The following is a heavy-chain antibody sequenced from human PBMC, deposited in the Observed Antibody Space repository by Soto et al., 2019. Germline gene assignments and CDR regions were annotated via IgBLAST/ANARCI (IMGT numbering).Heavy chain of an antibody. V-gene: IGHV3-33*01. Sequence: GGSLRLSCAASGFTFSSYGMHLVRQAPGKGLEWVAFIWYDGSDKYYADSVKGRFTISRDNSKNTLYLQMNSLRAEDTAVYYCARDGLRKRIVVRGMEVWGQGTTVTVSS. D-gene: IGHD2-15*01. J-gene: IGHJ6*02. CDR1: GFTFSSYG. CDR3: ARDGLRKRIVVRGMEV. CDR2: IWYDGSDK.